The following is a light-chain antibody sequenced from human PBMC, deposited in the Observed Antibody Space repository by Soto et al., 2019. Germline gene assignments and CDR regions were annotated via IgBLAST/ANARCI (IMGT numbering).Light chain of an antibody. CDR3: CSYAGSRTLYV. CDR2: EGS. CDR1: SSDVGSYNL. Sequence: SVLTQLASVSGSPGQSITISCTGTSSDVGSYNLVSWYQHHPGKAPKLMIYEGSKRPSGVSRRFSGSKSGNTASLTISGLQAEDEADDYCCSYAGSRTLYVFGTGTKVTV. J-gene: IGLJ1*01. V-gene: IGLV2-23*01.